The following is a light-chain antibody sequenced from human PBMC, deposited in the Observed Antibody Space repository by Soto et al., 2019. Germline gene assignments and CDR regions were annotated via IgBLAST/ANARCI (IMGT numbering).Light chain of an antibody. CDR2: GAS. CDR1: QSINSN. CDR3: QQRSNWPT. Sequence: VMTQSPATLSVSPGERATLSCRASQSINSNLAWYQQRPGQAPRLLIYGASTRATGIPARFSGSGSGTDFTLTISSLEPEDFAVYYCQQRSNWPTFGQGTKVDIK. V-gene: IGKV3-15*01. J-gene: IGKJ1*01.